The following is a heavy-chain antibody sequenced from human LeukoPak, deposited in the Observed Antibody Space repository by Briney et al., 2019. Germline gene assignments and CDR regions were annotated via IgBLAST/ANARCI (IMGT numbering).Heavy chain of an antibody. CDR1: GFTFSAYT. CDR2: FTSSSSSI. J-gene: IGHJ4*02. V-gene: IGHV3-21*01. D-gene: IGHD3-16*01. CDR3: ARGWGSYYFDS. Sequence: GGSLRLSCAASGFTFSAYTMSWVRQAPGKGLEWVSSFTSSSSSIYYADSVKCRFTISRDNAKNSLYLQLSSLGAEDTAVYYCARGWGSYYFDSWGQGTLVTVSS.